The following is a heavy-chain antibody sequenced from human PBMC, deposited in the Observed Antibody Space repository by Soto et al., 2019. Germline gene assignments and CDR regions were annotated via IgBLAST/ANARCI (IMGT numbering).Heavy chain of an antibody. CDR3: ARGGSSSWYIPFVI. CDR2: IWYDGSNK. V-gene: IGHV3-33*01. CDR1: GFTFSSYG. J-gene: IGHJ3*02. Sequence: QVQLVESGGGVVQPGRSLRLSCAASGFTFSSYGMHWVRQAPGKGLEWVAVIWYDGSNKYYADSVKGRFTISRDNSKNTLYLQMNSLRAEDTAVYYCARGGSSSWYIPFVIWGQGTMVTVSS. D-gene: IGHD6-13*01.